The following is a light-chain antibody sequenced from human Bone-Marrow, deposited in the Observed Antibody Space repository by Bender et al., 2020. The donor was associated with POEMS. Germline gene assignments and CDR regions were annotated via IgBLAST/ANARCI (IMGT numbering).Light chain of an antibody. CDR3: CSYSGTYTWI. CDR1: NSDIGAHNH. CDR2: DVT. Sequence: QSALTQPRSVSGSPGQSVTISCTGTNSDIGAHNHVYWYQHHPGKAPKLIIYDVTEWPSGVPDRFSGSKSGTTASLTISGLQLEDEADYYCCSYSGTYTWIFGGGTKVTVL. V-gene: IGLV2-11*01. J-gene: IGLJ2*01.